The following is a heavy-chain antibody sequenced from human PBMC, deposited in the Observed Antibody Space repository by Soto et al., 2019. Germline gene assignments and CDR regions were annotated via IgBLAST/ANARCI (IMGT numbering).Heavy chain of an antibody. CDR1: GYTFTGYY. J-gene: IGHJ6*03. Sequence: GASVKVSCKASGYTFTGYYMHWVRQAPGQGLEWMGWINPNSGGTNYAQKFQGWVTMTRDTSISTAYMELSRLRSDDTAVYHCARDSSSSKYYYYMDVWGKGTTVTVSS. CDR3: ARDSSSSKYYYYMDV. D-gene: IGHD6-6*01. V-gene: IGHV1-2*04. CDR2: INPNSGGT.